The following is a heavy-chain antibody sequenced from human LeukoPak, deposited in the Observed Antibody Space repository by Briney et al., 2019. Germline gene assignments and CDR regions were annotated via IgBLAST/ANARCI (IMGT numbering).Heavy chain of an antibody. J-gene: IGHJ4*02. CDR2: INHSGST. CDR3: ARVFYCGGDCYSWYFDY. D-gene: IGHD2-21*02. Sequence: SETLSLTCAVYGGSFSGYYWSWIRQPPGKGLEWIGEINHSGSTNYNPSLKSRVTISVDTSKNQFSLKLSSVTAADTAVYYCARVFYCGGDCYSWYFDYWGQGTLVTVSS. V-gene: IGHV4-34*01. CDR1: GGSFSGYY.